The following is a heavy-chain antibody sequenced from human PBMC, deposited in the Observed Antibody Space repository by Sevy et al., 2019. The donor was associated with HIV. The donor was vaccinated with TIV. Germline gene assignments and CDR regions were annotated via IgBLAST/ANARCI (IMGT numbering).Heavy chain of an antibody. CDR2: ISFDGRNK. J-gene: IGHJ4*02. CDR1: GFTFADHA. D-gene: IGHD2-8*01. Sequence: GGSLRLSCAASGFTFADHAFHRVRQAPSKGLEWVAIISFDGRNKRLAESVKGRFTISRDDSKNTVYLQMTSLRPEDTAVYYCARDHCTDGACFRSGYFDYWGQGTLVTVSS. CDR3: ARDHCTDGACFRSGYFDY. V-gene: IGHV3-30*04.